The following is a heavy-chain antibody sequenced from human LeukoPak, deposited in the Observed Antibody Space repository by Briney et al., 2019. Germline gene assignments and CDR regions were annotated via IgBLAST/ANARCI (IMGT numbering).Heavy chain of an antibody. V-gene: IGHV3-7*01. J-gene: IGHJ4*02. D-gene: IGHD1-26*01. CDR2: IKQDGSQT. CDR1: GFTFSAYW. Sequence: GGSLRLSCEASGFTFSAYWMSWVRQAPGKGLEWVANIKQDGSQTYHADSVKGRFTISRDNAENSLYLQMNSLRAEDTAVYYCAKAHASLVGATRVYFDYWGQGTLVTVSS. CDR3: AKAHASLVGATRVYFDY.